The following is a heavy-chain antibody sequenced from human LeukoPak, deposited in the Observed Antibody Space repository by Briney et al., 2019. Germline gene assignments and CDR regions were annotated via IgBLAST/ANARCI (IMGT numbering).Heavy chain of an antibody. CDR2: ISGRGTYI. V-gene: IGHV3-21*04. D-gene: IGHD3-16*01. CDR3: ARVPRGGDRFDP. J-gene: IGHJ5*02. CDR1: GFTFSSYS. Sequence: GGSLRLSCAASGFTFSSYSMNWVRQAPGKGLEWVSSISGRGTYIYYADSVKGRFTISRDNAKNSLYLQMNSLRSEDTAVYYCARVPRGGDRFDPWGQGTLVTVSS.